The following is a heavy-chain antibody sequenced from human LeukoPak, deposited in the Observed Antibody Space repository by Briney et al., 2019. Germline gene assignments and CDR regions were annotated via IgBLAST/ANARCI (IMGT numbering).Heavy chain of an antibody. CDR3: PREKGLVATRQYFDY. CDR2: MNPNNGNT. Sequence: ASVKVSCKASGYTFTSYDINWVRQATGQGLQWMGWMNPNNGNTGYAQRFYGRAIITMNSYISTVYMDLSSQRSEETAVFVLPREKGLVATRQYFDYCGQGTLVTVSS. V-gene: IGHV1-8*01. D-gene: IGHD5-12*01. J-gene: IGHJ4*02. CDR1: GYTFTSYD.